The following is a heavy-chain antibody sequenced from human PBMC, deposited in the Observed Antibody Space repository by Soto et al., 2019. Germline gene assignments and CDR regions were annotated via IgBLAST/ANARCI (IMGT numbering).Heavy chain of an antibody. D-gene: IGHD3-3*01. CDR3: ARXASDFWSGYYYYYGMDV. CDR2: IIPIFGTA. Sequence: SVKVSGDASGGTFSSCAISWVRQAPGQGLEWMGGIIPIFGTANYAQKFQGRVTITADKSTSTAYMELSSLRSEDTAVYYCARXASDFWSGYYYYYGMDVWGQGTTVTVSS. V-gene: IGHV1-69*06. J-gene: IGHJ6*02. CDR1: GGTFSSCA.